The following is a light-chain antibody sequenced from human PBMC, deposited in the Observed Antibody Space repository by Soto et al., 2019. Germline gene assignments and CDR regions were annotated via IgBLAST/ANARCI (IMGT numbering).Light chain of an antibody. CDR3: QQSYSTPRT. J-gene: IGKJ2*02. V-gene: IGKV1-39*01. CDR1: QSISTS. Sequence: DIQMTQSPSSLSASVGDRVTITCRASQSISTSLNWYQQKVGKAPKLLIYAASSLQRGVPSRFSGSGSGTDFTLTISRLQPEDFATYYCQQSYSTPRTFGQGTKLEIK. CDR2: AAS.